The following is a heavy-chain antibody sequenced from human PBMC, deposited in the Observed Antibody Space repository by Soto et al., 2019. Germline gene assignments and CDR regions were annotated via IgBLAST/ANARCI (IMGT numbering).Heavy chain of an antibody. CDR1: GGTFSSYA. V-gene: IGHV1-69*01. Sequence: QVQLVQSGAEVKKPGSSVKVSCKASGGTFSSYAISWVRQAPGQGLEWMGGIIPIFGTANYAQKFHGRVTITADESTSTVYMELSSLGSEDTAVYYCAREELDIGSYYTLVAFDIWGQGTMVTVSS. CDR3: AREELDIGSYYTLVAFDI. J-gene: IGHJ3*02. CDR2: IIPIFGTA. D-gene: IGHD1-26*01.